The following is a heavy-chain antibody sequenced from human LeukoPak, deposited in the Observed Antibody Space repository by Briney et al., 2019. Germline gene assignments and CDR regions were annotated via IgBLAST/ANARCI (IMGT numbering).Heavy chain of an antibody. V-gene: IGHV3-23*01. CDR3: AKDSITIFGVVRRDNWFDP. J-gene: IGHJ5*02. D-gene: IGHD3-3*01. CDR2: ISGSGGST. Sequence: GGSLRLSWAASGFTFSSYAMSWVRQAPGKGLEWVSAISGSGGSTYYAASVKGRFTISRDNSKNTLYLQMNSLRAEDTAVYYCAKDSITIFGVVRRDNWFDPWGQGTLVTVSS. CDR1: GFTFSSYA.